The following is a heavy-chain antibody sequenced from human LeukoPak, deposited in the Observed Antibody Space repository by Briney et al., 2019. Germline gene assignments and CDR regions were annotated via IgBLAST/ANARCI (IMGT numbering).Heavy chain of an antibody. Sequence: ASVKVSCKASGYTFTSYDINWVRQATGQGLEWMGWMNPNSGNTGYAQKFQGRVTMTRNTSISTAYMELSSLRSEDTAVYYCARFDWNDVGSDYWGQGTLVTVSS. J-gene: IGHJ4*02. CDR3: ARFDWNDVGSDY. D-gene: IGHD1-1*01. CDR1: GYTFTSYD. V-gene: IGHV1-8*01. CDR2: MNPNSGNT.